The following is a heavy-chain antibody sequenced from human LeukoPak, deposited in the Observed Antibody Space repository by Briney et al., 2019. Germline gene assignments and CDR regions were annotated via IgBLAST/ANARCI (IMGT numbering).Heavy chain of an antibody. CDR3: AELGITMIGGV. CDR2: ISGSGGST. Sequence: GGSLRLSCAASGFTFRSYGMSWVRQAPGKGLEWVSVISGSGGSTYYADSVKGRFTISRDNSKNTLYLQMNSLRAEDTAVYYCAELGITMIGGVWGKGTTVTISS. CDR1: GFTFRSYG. J-gene: IGHJ6*04. V-gene: IGHV3-23*01. D-gene: IGHD3-10*02.